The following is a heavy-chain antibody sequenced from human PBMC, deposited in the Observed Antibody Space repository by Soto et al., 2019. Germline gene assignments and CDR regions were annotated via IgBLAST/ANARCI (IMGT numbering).Heavy chain of an antibody. D-gene: IGHD3-16*01. V-gene: IGHV4-4*02. J-gene: IGHJ4*02. CDR1: GASIFSDDW. Sequence: QVQLQESGPGLVKPSGTLSLTCVVSGASIFSDDWWTWFRQSPGKGLEWLGEIHRSGTTNNNPSLKSRVTISLHISKNQFSLNLTSVTAADTAVYYCANWGGLNLPRVLWGRGTLVTVS. CDR2: IHRSGTT. CDR3: ANWGGLNLPRVL.